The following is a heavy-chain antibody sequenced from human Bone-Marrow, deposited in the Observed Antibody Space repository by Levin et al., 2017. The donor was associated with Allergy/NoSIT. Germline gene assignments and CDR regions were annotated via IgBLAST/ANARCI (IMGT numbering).Heavy chain of an antibody. D-gene: IGHD2-15*01. CDR1: GYTFTGYY. Sequence: AASVKVSCEVSGYTFTGYYIHWVRQAPGQGLEWVAWINPYSGVTNYAQDFQGRVTVTTDASINTAYMDFNSLRFNDTAVYYCARAIAVGARDYWGQGTLVSVSS. J-gene: IGHJ4*02. CDR2: INPYSGVT. V-gene: IGHV1-2*02. CDR3: ARAIAVGARDY.